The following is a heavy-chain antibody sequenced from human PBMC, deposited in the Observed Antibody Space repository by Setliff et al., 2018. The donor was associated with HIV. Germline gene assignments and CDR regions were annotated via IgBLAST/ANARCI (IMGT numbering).Heavy chain of an antibody. J-gene: IGHJ2*01. CDR3: ARAAYSGTYLWEPATDL. D-gene: IGHD1-26*01. Sequence: SETLSLTCTVSGGSISSGSHYWSWIRQPAGKGLEWIGLIYTSGRTNYNPSLKSRVTISVDRSKNQFSLNLSSVTAADTAVYYCARAAYSGTYLWEPATDLWGRGTLVTVSS. V-gene: IGHV4-61*02. CDR2: IYTSGRT. CDR1: GGSISSGSHY.